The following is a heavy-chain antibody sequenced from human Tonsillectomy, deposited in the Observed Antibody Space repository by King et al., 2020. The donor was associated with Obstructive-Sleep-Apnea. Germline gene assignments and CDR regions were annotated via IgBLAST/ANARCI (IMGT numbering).Heavy chain of an antibody. Sequence: VQLVESGGGVVRPGQSLRLSCATSGFTLRNYGMHWVRQAPGKGLEWVAVIWYDETKKNYADSVKGRFTISRDNSNITLYLEMNSLRAEDTAVYYCAREAKKWLQTAYFDLWGQGTLVAVSS. CDR1: GFTLRNYG. D-gene: IGHD5-12*01. V-gene: IGHV3-33*01. CDR2: IWYDETKK. J-gene: IGHJ4*02. CDR3: AREAKKWLQTAYFDL.